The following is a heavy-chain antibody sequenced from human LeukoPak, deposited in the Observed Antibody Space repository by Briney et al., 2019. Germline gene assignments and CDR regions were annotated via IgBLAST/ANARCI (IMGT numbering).Heavy chain of an antibody. CDR2: IYYSGTT. J-gene: IGHJ6*03. Sequence: PSETLSLTCSVSGASIISYFWSWIRQPPGKGLEWIGYIYYSGTTNYNPSLKSRIAISLDTSKKQFSLRMRSVTAADTAVYYCARSTSGYYSKHYYFYMDVWGKGTTVTVSS. CDR1: GASIISYF. D-gene: IGHD3-22*01. V-gene: IGHV4-59*01. CDR3: ARSTSGYYSKHYYFYMDV.